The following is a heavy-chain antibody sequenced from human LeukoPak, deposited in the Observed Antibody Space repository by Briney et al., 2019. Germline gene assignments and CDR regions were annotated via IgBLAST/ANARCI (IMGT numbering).Heavy chain of an antibody. CDR1: GFTFSSYA. D-gene: IGHD1-26*01. V-gene: IGHV3-64*01. J-gene: IGHJ4*02. Sequence: GGSLRLSCAASGFTFSSYAMHWVRQAPGKGLEYVSTISSNGDNTYYANSVKGRFTISRDNSKNTLYLQMNSLRAEDTAVYYCAKDPQKWESYFDYWGQGTLVTVSS. CDR2: ISSNGDNT. CDR3: AKDPQKWESYFDY.